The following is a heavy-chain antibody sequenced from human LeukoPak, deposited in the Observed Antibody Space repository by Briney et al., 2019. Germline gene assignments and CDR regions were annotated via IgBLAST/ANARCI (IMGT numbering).Heavy chain of an antibody. D-gene: IGHD2-21*02. CDR1: GFIFGNHE. J-gene: IGHJ6*02. V-gene: IGHV3-48*03. Sequence: GGSLRLSCAASGFIFGNHEMNWVRQAPGKGLEWVSYISSSGSTMLYADSVKGRFTTSRDTANNSLYLLMDSLRAEDTAVYYCARYCGGDCYEGMDVWGQGTTVTVSS. CDR3: ARYCGGDCYEGMDV. CDR2: ISSSGSTM.